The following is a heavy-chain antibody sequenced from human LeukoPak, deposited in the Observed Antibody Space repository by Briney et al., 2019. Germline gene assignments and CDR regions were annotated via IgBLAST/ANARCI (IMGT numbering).Heavy chain of an antibody. CDR2: IASDGSST. J-gene: IGHJ3*02. V-gene: IGHV3-74*01. D-gene: IGHD2/OR15-2a*01. CDR1: GFTFSSYW. CDR3: ARDILSQGPDAFDI. Sequence: PGGSLRLSCEASGFTFSSYWMNWVRQAPGKGLVWVSRIASDGSSTTYADSVKGRFSISRDNSKNTLYLQMNSLRAEDTAVYYCARDILSQGPDAFDIWGQGTMVTVSS.